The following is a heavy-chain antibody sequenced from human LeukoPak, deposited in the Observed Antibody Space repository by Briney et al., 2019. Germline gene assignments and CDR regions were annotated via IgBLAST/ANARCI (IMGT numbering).Heavy chain of an antibody. CDR1: GYSFTTYW. CDR2: IYPGDSDT. Sequence: GESLKISCKGSGYSFTTYWIGWVRRMSGKGLEWMGIIYPGDSDTRYSPSFQGQVTISADKSISTAYLQWSSLKASDTAMYYCARHSSGLLTGQNPFDYWGQGTLVAVSS. D-gene: IGHD6-19*01. J-gene: IGHJ4*02. V-gene: IGHV5-51*01. CDR3: ARHSSGLLTGQNPFDY.